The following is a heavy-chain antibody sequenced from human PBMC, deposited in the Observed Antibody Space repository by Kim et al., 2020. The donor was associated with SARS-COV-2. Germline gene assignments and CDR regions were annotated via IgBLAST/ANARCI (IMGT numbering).Heavy chain of an antibody. V-gene: IGHV3-33*01. CDR2: IWTDGRNK. J-gene: IGHJ5*02. CDR3: ARDVGKEEFDT. CDR1: GFIFINYG. Sequence: GGSLRLSCAGSGFIFINYGIHWVRQAPGKGLEWVSLIWTDGRNKHYADSVKGRFSVSRDNSKNTVYLQMNNLRPEDTAVYYCARDVGKEEFDTWGQGTLVNGSS.